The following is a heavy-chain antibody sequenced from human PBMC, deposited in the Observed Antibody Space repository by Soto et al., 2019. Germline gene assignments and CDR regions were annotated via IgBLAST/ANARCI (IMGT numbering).Heavy chain of an antibody. CDR3: ARGPHIVVVTAIRGPYYYGMDV. CDR2: INHSGST. Sequence: PSETLSLTCAVYGGSFSGYYWSWIRQPPGKGLEWIGEINHSGSTNYNPSLKSRVTISVDTSKNQFSLKLSSVTAADTAVYYCARGPHIVVVTAIRGPYYYGMDVWGQGTTVTVSS. CDR1: GGSFSGYY. J-gene: IGHJ6*02. D-gene: IGHD2-21*02. V-gene: IGHV4-34*01.